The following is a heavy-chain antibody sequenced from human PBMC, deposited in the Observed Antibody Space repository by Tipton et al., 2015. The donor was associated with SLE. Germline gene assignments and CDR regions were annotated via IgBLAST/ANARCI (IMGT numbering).Heavy chain of an antibody. D-gene: IGHD6-6*01. CDR3: ATPYSSSSGKFDY. CDR1: GSSISSAYY. CDR2: IYHSGST. Sequence: LSLTCTVSGSSISSAYYWGWIRQTPGKGLEWIGNIYHSGSTYYNPSLKSRVTISTDTSKNQLSLTVNSVTAADTAVYYCATPYSSSSGKFDYWGQGALVAVSS. J-gene: IGHJ4*02. V-gene: IGHV4-38-2*02.